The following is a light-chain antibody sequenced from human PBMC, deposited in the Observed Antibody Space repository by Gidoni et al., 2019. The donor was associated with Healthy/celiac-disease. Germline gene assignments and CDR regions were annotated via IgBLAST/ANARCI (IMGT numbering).Light chain of an antibody. V-gene: IGLV3-21*04. CDR2: YYS. Sequence: SYVLTQPPSVSVAPGKTARITCGGNNIGSKSVHWYQQKPGQAPVLVIFYYSDRPSGIPERFSGSTSGNTATLTLSMVEAGDEADYYCQVWDSSSDHPGVFGTGTKVTVL. J-gene: IGLJ1*01. CDR3: QVWDSSSDHPGV. CDR1: NIGSKS.